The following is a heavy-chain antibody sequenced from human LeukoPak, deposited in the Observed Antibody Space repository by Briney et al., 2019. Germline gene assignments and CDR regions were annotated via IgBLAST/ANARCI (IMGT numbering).Heavy chain of an antibody. J-gene: IGHJ6*02. Sequence: GGSLRLSCVVSGFTVSSNHMNWVRQAPDKGLEWVSSISGSSRHIYYADSLKGRFTISRDNAKNSLYLQMNSLRAEDTAVYYCARPYYYGMDVWGQGTTVTVSS. V-gene: IGHV3-21*01. CDR2: ISGSSRHI. CDR1: GFTVSSNH. CDR3: ARPYYYGMDV.